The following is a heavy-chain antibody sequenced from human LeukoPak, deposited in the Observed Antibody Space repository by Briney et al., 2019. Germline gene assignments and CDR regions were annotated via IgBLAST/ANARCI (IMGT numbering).Heavy chain of an antibody. J-gene: IGHJ4*02. Sequence: GGTLRLSCAASGFTFSSYGMSWVRQAPGKGLEWVSAISGSGGSTYYADSVKGRFTISRDNSKNTLYLQMNSLRAEDTAVYYCAKDRSIAAAGTRFDYWGQGTLVTVSS. D-gene: IGHD6-13*01. CDR1: GFTFSSYG. CDR3: AKDRSIAAAGTRFDY. V-gene: IGHV3-23*01. CDR2: ISGSGGST.